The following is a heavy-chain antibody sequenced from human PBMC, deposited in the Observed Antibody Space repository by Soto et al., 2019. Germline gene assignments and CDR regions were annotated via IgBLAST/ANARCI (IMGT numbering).Heavy chain of an antibody. CDR2: IIPIFATA. V-gene: IGHV1-69*12. J-gene: IGHJ6*02. Sequence: QVQLVQSGAEVKKPGSSVKVSCKASGGTFSSYAINWVRQAPGQGLEWMGGIIPIFATADYAQKFQGRVTITADESTSTAYMELSSLRSEDTAVYYCVPCLVGVNYYYGMDVWGQGTTVTVSS. CDR3: VPCLVGVNYYYGMDV. CDR1: GGTFSSYA. D-gene: IGHD2-21*01.